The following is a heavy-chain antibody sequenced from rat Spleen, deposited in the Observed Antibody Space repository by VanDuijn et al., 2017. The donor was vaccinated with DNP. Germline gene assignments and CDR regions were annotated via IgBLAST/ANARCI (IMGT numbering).Heavy chain of an antibody. CDR3: ARHVLPLRVWDY. J-gene: IGHJ2*01. V-gene: IGHV5-22*01. D-gene: IGHD1-4*01. CDR2: INYYGDSN. CDR1: GFTFSDYY. Sequence: EVQLVESGGGLVQPGRSLKLSCAASGFTFSDYYMAWVRQVPAKGLEWVAYINYYGDSNYNGDSVKGRFTISRDNAKSTLYLQMDSLRSEDTATYYCARHVLPLRVWDYWGQGVMVTVSS.